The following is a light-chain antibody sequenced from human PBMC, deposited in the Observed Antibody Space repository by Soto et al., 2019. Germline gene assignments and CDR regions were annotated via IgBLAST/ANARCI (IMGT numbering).Light chain of an antibody. CDR1: SSNIGAGYD. CDR3: QSYDSSLSGSRV. J-gene: IGLJ2*01. V-gene: IGLV1-40*01. CDR2: GNS. Sequence: QSVLTQPPSVSGAPGQRVTISCTGSSSNIGAGYDVHWYQQLPGTAPKLLISGNSNRPSGVPDRFSGSKSGTSASLAITGLQAEVEADYYCQSYDSSLSGSRVFGGGTKLTVL.